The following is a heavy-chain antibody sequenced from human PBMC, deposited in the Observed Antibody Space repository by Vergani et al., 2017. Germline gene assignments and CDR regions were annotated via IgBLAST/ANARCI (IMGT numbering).Heavy chain of an antibody. CDR1: GGPISSGSYY. Sequence: QVQLQESGPGLVKPSQTLSLTCTVSGGPISSGSYYWSWIRQPAGKGLEWIGRIYTSGSTNYNPSLKSRVTISVDTSKNQFSLKLSSVTAADTAVYYCARTTWIQLWLFDYWGQGTLVTVSS. CDR3: ARTTWIQLWLFDY. V-gene: IGHV4-61*02. D-gene: IGHD5-18*01. J-gene: IGHJ4*02. CDR2: IYTSGST.